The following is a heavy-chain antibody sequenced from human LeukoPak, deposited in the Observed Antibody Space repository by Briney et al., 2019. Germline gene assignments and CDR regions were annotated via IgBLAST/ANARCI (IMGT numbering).Heavy chain of an antibody. J-gene: IGHJ4*02. Sequence: PGGSLRLSCAASGFTFSSYGMHWVRQAPGKGLEWVALIWYDGSNKYYADSVKGRFTISRDNSKNTLYLQMNSLRAEDTAVYYCAREVSVVRGVNWGQGTLVTVSS. V-gene: IGHV3-30*02. CDR1: GFTFSSYG. CDR3: AREVSVVRGVN. D-gene: IGHD3-10*01. CDR2: IWYDGSNK.